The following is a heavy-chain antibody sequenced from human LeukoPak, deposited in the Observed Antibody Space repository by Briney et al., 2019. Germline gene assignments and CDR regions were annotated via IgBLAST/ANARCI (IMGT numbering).Heavy chain of an antibody. D-gene: IGHD6-19*01. CDR2: IYNDGST. Sequence: PGGSLRLFCAASGFTVSSNYMNWVRQAPGKGLEWVSVIYNDGSTYYADSVKGRFTISRDNSKNTLYLQMNSLRAEDTAVYYCARDPTSGWYYFDYWGRGTLVTVSS. CDR3: ARDPTSGWYYFDY. J-gene: IGHJ4*02. CDR1: GFTVSSNY. V-gene: IGHV3-53*01.